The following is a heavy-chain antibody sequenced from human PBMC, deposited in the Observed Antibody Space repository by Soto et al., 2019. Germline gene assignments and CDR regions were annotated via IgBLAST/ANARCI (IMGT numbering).Heavy chain of an antibody. J-gene: IGHJ5*02. D-gene: IGHD3-22*01. Sequence: QVQLVQSGAEVKKPGSSVKVSCKASGGTFSSYAISWVRQAPGQGLEWMGEIIPIFGTANYAQKFQGRVTITADESTSTAYMDLRSLRSEGMTLYYWAGYSGPSSGYYPYWFDPWGQGTLVTVSS. CDR1: GGTFSSYA. V-gene: IGHV1-69*12. CDR2: IIPIFGTA. CDR3: AGYSGPSSGYYPYWFDP.